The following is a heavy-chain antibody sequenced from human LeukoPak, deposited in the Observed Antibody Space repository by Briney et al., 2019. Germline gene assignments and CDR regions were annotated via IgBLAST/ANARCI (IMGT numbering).Heavy chain of an antibody. J-gene: IGHJ4*02. D-gene: IGHD6-19*01. Sequence: PGGSLRLSCAASGFTFSSYAMHWVRQAPGKGLEWVAVISYDGSNKYYADSVKGRFTISRDNSKNTLYLQMNSLRAEDTAVYYCARDYPSLIAVAGMSTLDYWGQGTLVTVSS. CDR3: ARDYPSLIAVAGMSTLDY. CDR1: GFTFSSYA. CDR2: ISYDGSNK. V-gene: IGHV3-30-3*01.